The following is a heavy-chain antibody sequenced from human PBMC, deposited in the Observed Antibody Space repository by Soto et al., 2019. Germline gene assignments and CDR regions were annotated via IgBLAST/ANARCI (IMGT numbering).Heavy chain of an antibody. J-gene: IGHJ4*02. CDR1: GFTFTDAW. V-gene: IGHV3-15*07. CDR3: ATDGGR. Sequence: EVQLVESGGGLVKPGGSLRLSCAASGFTFTDAWMNWVRQAPGKGLEWVGRIKSKTAGGAIDYTTPVEGRVTISRDDSENTLYLQMNSQKTEDTAVYYCATDGGRWGQGTLVTVSS. CDR2: IKSKTAGGAI.